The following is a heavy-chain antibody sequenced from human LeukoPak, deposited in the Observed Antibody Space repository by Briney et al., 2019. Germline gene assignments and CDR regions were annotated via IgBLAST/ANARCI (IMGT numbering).Heavy chain of an antibody. Sequence: KTSETLSLTCAVYGGSFSGYYWSWIRQPPGKGLEWIGEINHSGSTNYNPSLKSRVTISVDTSKNQFSLKLSSVTAADTAVYYCARGTGYRRYWGQGALVTVSS. D-gene: IGHD2-2*02. V-gene: IGHV4-34*01. CDR3: ARGTGYRRY. CDR1: GGSFSGYY. CDR2: INHSGST. J-gene: IGHJ4*02.